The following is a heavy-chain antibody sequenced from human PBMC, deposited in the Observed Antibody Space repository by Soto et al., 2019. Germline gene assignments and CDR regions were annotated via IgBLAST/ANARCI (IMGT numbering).Heavy chain of an antibody. D-gene: IGHD2-2*01. V-gene: IGHV4-59*01. CDR3: ARVPLYCSSTSCSRYYYYYGMDV. CDR1: GGSISSYY. CDR2: IYYSGST. J-gene: IGHJ6*02. Sequence: LSLTCTVSGGSISSYYWSWIRQPPGKGLEWVGYIYYSGSTNYNPSLKSRVTISVDTSKNQFSLKLSSVTAADTAVYYCARVPLYCSSTSCSRYYYYYGMDVWGQGTTVTVSS.